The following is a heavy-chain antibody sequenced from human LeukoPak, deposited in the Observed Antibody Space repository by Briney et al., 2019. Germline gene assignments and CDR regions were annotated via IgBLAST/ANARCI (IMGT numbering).Heavy chain of an antibody. CDR2: INPNSGGT. J-gene: IGHJ6*03. CDR1: GYTFTGYY. CDR3: ARTTAAIPYYYYYMDV. D-gene: IGHD2-2*02. V-gene: IGHV1-2*02. Sequence: GASVKVSCKASGYTFTGYYMHWVRQAPGQGLEWMGWINPNSGGTNYAQKFQGRVTMTRDTSISTAYMELSRLRSDDTAVYYCARTTAAIPYYYYYMDVWGKGTTVTVSS.